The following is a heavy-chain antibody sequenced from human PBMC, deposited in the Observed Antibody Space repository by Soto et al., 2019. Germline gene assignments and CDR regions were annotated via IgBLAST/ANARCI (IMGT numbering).Heavy chain of an antibody. CDR2: IIPIFSTT. CDR3: AREVAADGTFREDVFDI. Sequence: QVHLVQSGAEVKKPGSSVKVSCKASGGTVSNHAIIWVRQAPGQGLEWMGRIIPIFSTTNYAQKFHGRVTFTADESPVTAYMELSSLKHDDTPVYYCAREVAADGTFREDVFDIWGQGTLVTVSS. J-gene: IGHJ3*02. D-gene: IGHD6-13*01. V-gene: IGHV1-69*12. CDR1: GGTVSNHA.